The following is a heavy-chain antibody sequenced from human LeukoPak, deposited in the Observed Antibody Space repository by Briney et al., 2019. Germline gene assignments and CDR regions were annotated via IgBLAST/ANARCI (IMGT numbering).Heavy chain of an antibody. CDR3: ARDGGMIVVGSGAFDI. CDR1: GYSISSGYY. J-gene: IGHJ3*02. Sequence: SETLSLTCTVSGYSISSGYYWGWIRQPPGKGLEWIGSIYHSGSTYYNPSLKSRVPISVDTSKTQFSLKLSSVTAADTAVYYCARDGGMIVVGSGAFDIWGQGTMVTVSS. V-gene: IGHV4-38-2*02. CDR2: IYHSGST. D-gene: IGHD3-22*01.